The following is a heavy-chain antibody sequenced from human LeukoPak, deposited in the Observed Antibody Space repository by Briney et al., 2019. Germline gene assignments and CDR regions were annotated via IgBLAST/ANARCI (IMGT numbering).Heavy chain of an antibody. J-gene: IGHJ6*03. V-gene: IGHV3-53*01. D-gene: IGHD6-13*01. CDR3: ASVAAAGTGIFVNFYYSMDI. CDR2: IYKSAIT. Sequence: GGSLRLSCAASGFTVRSKYMTWVRQAPGKGLEGGSVIYKSAITYYADTVRGRFTISRDNSKNTLYLQINSLRVEDTAVYYCASVAAAGTGIFVNFYYSMDIWGKGTTVTISS. CDR1: GFTVRSKY.